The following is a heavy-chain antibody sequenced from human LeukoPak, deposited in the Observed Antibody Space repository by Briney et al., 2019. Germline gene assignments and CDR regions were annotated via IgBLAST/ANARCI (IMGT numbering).Heavy chain of an antibody. J-gene: IGHJ4*02. D-gene: IGHD1-26*01. V-gene: IGHV3-7*01. CDR2: IKQDGSVK. CDR3: VKDERSGSYIY. Sequence: GGSLRLSCAASGFTFSTYWMTWVRHAPGKGLEWVANIKQDGSVKYYVDSVKGRFTLSRDNSKNSLYLQMDSLRAEDTAVYYCVKDERSGSYIYWGQGTLVTVSS. CDR1: GFTFSTYW.